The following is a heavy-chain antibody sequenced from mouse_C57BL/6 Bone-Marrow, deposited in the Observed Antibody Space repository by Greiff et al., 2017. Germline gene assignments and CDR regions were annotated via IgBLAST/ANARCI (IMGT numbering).Heavy chain of an antibody. CDR3: ARGGLLCFDY. V-gene: IGHV1-61*01. CDR2: IYPSDSET. J-gene: IGHJ2*01. CDR1: GYTFTSYW. D-gene: IGHD1-1*02. Sequence: QVQLQQPGAELVRPGSSVKLSCKASGYTFTSYWMDWVKQRPGQGLEWIGNIYPSDSETHYNQKFKDKATLTVDKSSSTAYMQRSSLTSEDSAVXYCARGGLLCFDYWGQGTTLTVSS.